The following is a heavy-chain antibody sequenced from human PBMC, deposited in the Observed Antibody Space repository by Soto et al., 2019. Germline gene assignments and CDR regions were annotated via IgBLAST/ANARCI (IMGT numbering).Heavy chain of an antibody. CDR3: SFGFVTVTTGCYIVS. V-gene: IGHV2-26*01. Sequence: SGPTLVNPTEPLRLTCTVSGFSLSNARMGVSWIRQPPGKALEWLAHIFSNDEKPYSTSLKSRLTISKDTSKSQVVLTMTNMSPVDTATYYCSFGFVTVTTGCYIVSWREGTLVSVSS. D-gene: IGHD2-2*02. J-gene: IGHJ5*01. CDR2: IFSNDEK. CDR1: GFSLSNARMG.